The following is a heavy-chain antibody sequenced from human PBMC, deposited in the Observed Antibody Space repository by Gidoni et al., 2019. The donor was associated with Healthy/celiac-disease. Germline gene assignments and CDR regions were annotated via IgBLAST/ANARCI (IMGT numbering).Heavy chain of an antibody. CDR3: ARGLYDFWSGYQSYGMDV. CDR2: IYYSGST. D-gene: IGHD3-3*01. V-gene: IGHV4-59*01. Sequence: QVQLQESGPGLVKPSETLSLTCTVSGGSISSYYWSWIRQPPGKGLEWIGYIYYSGSTNYNPSLKSRVTISVDTSKNQFSLKLSSVTAADTAVYYCARGLYDFWSGYQSYGMDVWGQGTTVTVSS. CDR1: GGSISSYY. J-gene: IGHJ6*02.